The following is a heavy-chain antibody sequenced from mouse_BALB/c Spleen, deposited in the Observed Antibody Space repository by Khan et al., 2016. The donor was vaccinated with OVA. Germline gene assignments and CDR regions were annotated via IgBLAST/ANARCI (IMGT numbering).Heavy chain of an antibody. CDR2: ISTYSGNT. V-gene: IGHV1S137*01. D-gene: IGHD2-3*01. J-gene: IGHJ2*01. CDR3: ARPAYDGYYDY. Sequence: VQLQASGPELVRPGVSVKISCKGSGYTFTDYAMHWVKQSHAKSLEWIGLISTYSGNTNYNQKFKGKATMTVDKSSSTVYIELARLTSEDSAIYYCARPAYDGYYDYWGQGTTLTVSS. CDR1: GYTFTDYA.